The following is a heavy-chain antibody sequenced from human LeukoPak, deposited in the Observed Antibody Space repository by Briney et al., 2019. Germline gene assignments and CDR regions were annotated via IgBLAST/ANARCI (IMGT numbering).Heavy chain of an antibody. Sequence: SETLSLTCSVSGGSISSTAYYWGWIRQPPGKALEWIGSGYFHGNPYYNPSLKSRVYISVGSSKDQFSLALTSVTAAGTAIYYCVRIILTDTMVFASSGLGTLVTVSS. V-gene: IGHV4-39*01. CDR2: GYFHGNP. J-gene: IGHJ5*02. CDR1: GGSISSTAYY. CDR3: VRIILTDTMVFAS. D-gene: IGHD4-23*01.